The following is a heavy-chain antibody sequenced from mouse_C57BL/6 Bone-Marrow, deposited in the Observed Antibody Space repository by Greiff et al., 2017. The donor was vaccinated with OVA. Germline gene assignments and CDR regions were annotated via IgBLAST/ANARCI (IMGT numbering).Heavy chain of an antibody. Sequence: VQVVESGPGLVQPSQSLSITCTVSGFSLTSYGVHWVRQSPGKGLEWLGVIWSGGSTDYNAAFISRLSISKDNSKSQVFFKMNSLQADDTAIYYCARKSYGNYLPWAMDYWGQGTSVTVSS. D-gene: IGHD2-1*01. J-gene: IGHJ4*01. CDR2: IWSGGST. V-gene: IGHV2-2*01. CDR3: ARKSYGNYLPWAMDY. CDR1: GFSLTSYG.